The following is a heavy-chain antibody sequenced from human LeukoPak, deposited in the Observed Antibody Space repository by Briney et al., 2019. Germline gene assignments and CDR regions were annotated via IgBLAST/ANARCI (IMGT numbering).Heavy chain of an antibody. CDR2: NNGDGSTT. Sequence: GGSLRLSCVASGFSLSGYWMYWVRQAPGKGLMYISRNNGDGSTTNYADVVKGRFTMSRDNIKNTLYLQMNSLRVEDTAVYYCARDPRNVGLAPWGQGTLVTVSS. CDR3: ARDPRNVGLAP. CDR1: GFSLSGYW. J-gene: IGHJ5*02. V-gene: IGHV3-74*01. D-gene: IGHD2-15*01.